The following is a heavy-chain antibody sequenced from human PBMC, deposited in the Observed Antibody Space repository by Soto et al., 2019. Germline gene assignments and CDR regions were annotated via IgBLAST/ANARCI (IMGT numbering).Heavy chain of an antibody. CDR3: ARSQGAYIGYADF. V-gene: IGHV4-31*03. CDR2: IYYSGSA. Sequence: QVQLQESGPGLVKPSQTLSLTCTVSGGSISSGGYYWSWIRQHPGEGLEWIGYIYYSGSAYYNPSLKSRATISVDTSKNQFSLKLSSVTAADTAVYYCARSQGAYIGYADFWGQGTLVTVSS. D-gene: IGHD5-12*01. J-gene: IGHJ4*02. CDR1: GGSISSGGYY.